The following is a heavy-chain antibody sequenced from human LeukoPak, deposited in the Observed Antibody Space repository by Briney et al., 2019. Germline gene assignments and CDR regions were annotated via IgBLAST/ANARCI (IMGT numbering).Heavy chain of an antibody. J-gene: IGHJ4*02. CDR2: ISGRGGST. V-gene: IGHV3-23*01. CDR3: AKGGVGSSWLMHFDY. CDR1: GFTFSSYA. Sequence: GGALRLSCAASGFTFSSYAMSWGRQAPGKGLEVVSAISGRGGSTYYTDSVNGPFPTSRDNSQNTLYRQMNSLRAEDTALYYCAKGGVGSSWLMHFDYWGQGTLVTVHS. D-gene: IGHD6-13*01.